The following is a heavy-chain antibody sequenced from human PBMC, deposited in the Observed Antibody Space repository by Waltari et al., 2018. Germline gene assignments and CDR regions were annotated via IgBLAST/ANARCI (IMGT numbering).Heavy chain of an antibody. CDR1: GFTFSSYG. V-gene: IGHV3-30*02. CDR3: AKGLGGIAVAANFDY. D-gene: IGHD6-19*01. Sequence: QVQLVESGGGVVQPGGSLRLSCAASGFTFSSYGMHWVRQAPGKGLEWVAFIRYDGSNKYYADAVKGRFTISRDNSKNTLYLQMNSLRAEDTAVYYCAKGLGGIAVAANFDYWGQGTLVTVSS. J-gene: IGHJ4*02. CDR2: IRYDGSNK.